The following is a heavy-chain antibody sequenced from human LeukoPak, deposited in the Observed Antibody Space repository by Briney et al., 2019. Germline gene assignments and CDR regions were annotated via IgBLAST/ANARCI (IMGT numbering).Heavy chain of an antibody. Sequence: GGSLRLSCAASGFTFSSYAMSWVRQAPGKGLEWVSGISNSGGSTYYADSVKGRFTISRDNSKNTLYLQMNSLRAEDTAVYYCARGGGVGHWYFDHWGQGTLVTVSS. J-gene: IGHJ4*02. V-gene: IGHV3-23*01. D-gene: IGHD1-1*01. CDR1: GFTFSSYA. CDR3: ARGGGVGHWYFDH. CDR2: ISNSGGST.